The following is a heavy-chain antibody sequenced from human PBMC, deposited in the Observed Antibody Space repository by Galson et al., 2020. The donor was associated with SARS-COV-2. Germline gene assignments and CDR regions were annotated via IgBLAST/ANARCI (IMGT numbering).Heavy chain of an antibody. D-gene: IGHD4-17*01. CDR2: ISYMGNT. J-gene: IGHJ6*01. Sequence: ETSETLYLTCTVPDGPMSSYYWNGIRQPPGKGREGIGYISYMGNTNYNPSLKSRVTMSVDLSKNQLCLNLSSVTAADTALYFCARDPAPLYGENFYYAMDVWGQETTVTDSS. CDR1: DGPMSSYY. V-gene: IGHV4-59*01. CDR3: ARDPAPLYGENFYYAMDV.